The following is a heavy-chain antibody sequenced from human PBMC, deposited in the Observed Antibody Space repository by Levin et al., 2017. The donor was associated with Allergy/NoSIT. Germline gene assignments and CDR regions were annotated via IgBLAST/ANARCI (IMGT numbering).Heavy chain of an antibody. D-gene: IGHD3-16*02. CDR2: FDPEDGET. Sequence: GESLKISCKVSGYTLTELSMHWVRQAPGKGLEWMGGFDPEDGETIYAQKFQGRVTMTEDTSTDTAYMELSSLRSEDTAVYYCATRNTYDYIWGSYRHKAFDIWGQGTMVTVSS. J-gene: IGHJ3*02. CDR1: GYTLTELS. V-gene: IGHV1-24*01. CDR3: ATRNTYDYIWGSYRHKAFDI.